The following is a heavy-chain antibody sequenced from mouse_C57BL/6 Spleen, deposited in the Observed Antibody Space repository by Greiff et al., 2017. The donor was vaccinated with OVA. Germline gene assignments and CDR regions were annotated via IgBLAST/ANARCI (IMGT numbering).Heavy chain of an antibody. D-gene: IGHD2-5*01. J-gene: IGHJ2*01. CDR1: GFTFSSYA. CDR3: TREGYYSNCDY. Sequence: EVQGVESGEGLVKPGGSLKLSCAASGFTFSSYAMSWVRQTPEKRLEWVAYISSGGDYIYYADTVKGRFTISRDNARNTLYLQMSSLKSEDTAMYYCTREGYYSNCDYWGQGTTLTVSS. V-gene: IGHV5-9-1*02. CDR2: ISSGGDYI.